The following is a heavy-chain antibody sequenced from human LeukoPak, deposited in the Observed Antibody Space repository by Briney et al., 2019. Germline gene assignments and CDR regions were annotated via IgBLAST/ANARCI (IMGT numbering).Heavy chain of an antibody. CDR2: IYYSGST. CDR3: ARSFNDFWSGYSDY. Sequence: SETLSLTCTVSGGSISSSSYYWGWIRQPPGKGLEWIGSIYYSGSTYYNPSLKSRVTISVDTSKNQFSLKLSSVTAADTAVYYCARSFNDFWSGYSDYWGQGTLVTVSS. D-gene: IGHD3-3*01. V-gene: IGHV4-39*07. CDR1: GGSISSSSYY. J-gene: IGHJ4*02.